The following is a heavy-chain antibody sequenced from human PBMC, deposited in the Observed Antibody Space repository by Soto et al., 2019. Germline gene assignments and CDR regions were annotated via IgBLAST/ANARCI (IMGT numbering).Heavy chain of an antibody. J-gene: IGHJ4*02. CDR3: ARARRSGWYRIDY. D-gene: IGHD6-19*01. CDR1: GFTFSSYG. V-gene: IGHV3-33*01. CDR2: LWYDGSNK. Sequence: GGSLRLSCAASGFTFSSYGMHWVRQAPGKGLEWVAVLWYDGSNKYYADSVKGRFTISRDNSKNTLYLQMNSLRAEDTAVYYCARARRSGWYRIDYWGQGTLVTVSS.